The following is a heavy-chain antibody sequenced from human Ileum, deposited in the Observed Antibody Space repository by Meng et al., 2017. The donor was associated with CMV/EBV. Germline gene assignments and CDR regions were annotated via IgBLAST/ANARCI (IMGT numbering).Heavy chain of an antibody. CDR1: GGSSSIISYY. CDR2: IYYSGST. CDR3: ARVGAMVRGPHFDY. D-gene: IGHD3-10*01. V-gene: IGHV4-39*07. J-gene: IGHJ4*02. Sequence: QLPREDAAPGLVTPSVALSLTSPVLGGSSSIISYYWGWIRQPPGKGLEWIGSIYYSGSTYYNPSLKSRVTISVDTSKNQFSLKLSSVTAADTAVYYCARVGAMVRGPHFDYWGQGTLVTVSS.